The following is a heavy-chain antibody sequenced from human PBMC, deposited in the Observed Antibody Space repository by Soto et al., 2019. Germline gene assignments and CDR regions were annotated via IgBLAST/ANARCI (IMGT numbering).Heavy chain of an antibody. Sequence: TLSLTCTVSGGSISSYYWSWIRQRPGKGLEWIGYIYYSGSTNYNPSLKSRVTISVDTSKNQFSLKLSSVTAADTAVYYCARDQDGDYGEDAFDIWGQEKMVTVSS. V-gene: IGHV4-59*01. J-gene: IGHJ3*02. CDR1: GGSISSYY. D-gene: IGHD4-17*01. CDR2: IYYSGST. CDR3: ARDQDGDYGEDAFDI.